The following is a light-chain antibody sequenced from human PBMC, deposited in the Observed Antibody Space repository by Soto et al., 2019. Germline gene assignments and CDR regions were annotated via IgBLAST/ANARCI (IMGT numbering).Light chain of an antibody. Sequence: SYELTQSPSVSVAPGKTASITCGANNIAAKSVHWYQQRPGQAPVVVIYYDSDRPSGIPERFSGSNSGNTATLTISRVEAGDEADYYCQVWDSSTDHPVFGGGTQVTVL. CDR2: YDS. V-gene: IGLV3-21*04. J-gene: IGLJ7*01. CDR3: QVWDSSTDHPV. CDR1: NIAAKS.